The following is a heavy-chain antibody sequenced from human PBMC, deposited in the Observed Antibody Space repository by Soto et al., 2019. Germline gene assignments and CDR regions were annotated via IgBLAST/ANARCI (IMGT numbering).Heavy chain of an antibody. CDR1: GFIFSSYA. V-gene: IGHV3-23*01. CDR2: ISGTGVNT. Sequence: GSLRLSCEASGFIFSSYAITWVRQAPGKGLEWVSTISGTGVNTYYADSVKGRFTVSRDNSKNTVWLQMNSLRAADSSVYYCAKXSVHNLYRTSSLEDCFGPWGQGTLVTVSS. CDR3: AKXSVHNLYRTSSLEDCFGP. J-gene: IGHJ5*02. D-gene: IGHD6-6*01.